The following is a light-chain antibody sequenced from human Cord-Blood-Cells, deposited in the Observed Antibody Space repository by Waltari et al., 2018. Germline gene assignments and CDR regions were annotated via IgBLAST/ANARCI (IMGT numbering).Light chain of an antibody. CDR1: SSDVGSYNL. V-gene: IGLV2-23*03. CDR2: ECS. CDR3: CSYAGSSTFV. J-gene: IGLJ1*01. Sequence: QSALTQSASVSGSPGQSITISCTGTSSDVGSYNLVSWYQQHPGKAPKLMIYECSKRPSGVSKRFSGSKSGNTASLTISGLQAEDEADYYCCSYAGSSTFVFGTGTKVTVL.